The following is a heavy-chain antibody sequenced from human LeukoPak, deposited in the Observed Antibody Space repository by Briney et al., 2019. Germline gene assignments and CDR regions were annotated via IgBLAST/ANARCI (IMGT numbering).Heavy chain of an antibody. Sequence: SETLSLTCTVSGGSISGSTCYWGWIRQPPGKGLEWFGSIYYTGSTYYNPSLESRVTVSVDTSKNQFSLKLSSVTAADTAVYCCARHAPYCANGVCYPHFEYWGQGTLVTVSS. J-gene: IGHJ4*02. V-gene: IGHV4-39*01. CDR1: GGSISGSTCY. D-gene: IGHD2-8*01. CDR3: ARHAPYCANGVCYPHFEY. CDR2: IYYTGST.